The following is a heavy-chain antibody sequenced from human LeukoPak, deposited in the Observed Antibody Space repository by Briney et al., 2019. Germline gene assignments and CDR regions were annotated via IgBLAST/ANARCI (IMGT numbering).Heavy chain of an antibody. CDR3: ARDPKPPGYSSGWYGSGFDY. D-gene: IGHD6-19*01. CDR1: GYTFTGYY. J-gene: IGHJ4*02. CDR2: INPNSGGT. V-gene: IGHV1-2*02. Sequence: ASVTLSCKASGYTFTGYYMHWVRQAPGQGLEWMGWINPNSGGTNYAQKFQGRVTMTRDTSISTAYMELSRLRSDDTAVYYCARDPKPPGYSSGWYGSGFDYWGQGTLVTVSS.